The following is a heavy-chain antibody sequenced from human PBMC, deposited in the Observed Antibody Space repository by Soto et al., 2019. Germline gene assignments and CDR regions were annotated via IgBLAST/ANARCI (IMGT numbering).Heavy chain of an antibody. V-gene: IGHV4-39*01. CDR3: ARVFYYYDSSGYSVGYYAFDI. J-gene: IGHJ3*02. D-gene: IGHD3-22*01. CDR1: GGSISRSSYY. CDR2: IYYRGST. Sequence: PENLCVTCTGSGGSISRSSYYWGWIRQPPGKGLEWIGSIYYRGSTYYNPSLKSRVTISVDTSKNQFSLKLSSVTAADTAVYYCARVFYYYDSSGYSVGYYAFDIWCQGTMVT.